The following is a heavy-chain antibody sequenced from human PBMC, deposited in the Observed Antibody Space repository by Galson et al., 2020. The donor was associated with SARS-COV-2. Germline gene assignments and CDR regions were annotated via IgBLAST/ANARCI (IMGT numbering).Heavy chain of an antibody. CDR2: IYYNGDT. CDR3: VRDKNSGGRGYCDY. J-gene: IGHJ4*02. Sequence: SETLSLTCTVYGGSISDCDYFWGWIRQPPGRGLEWIGTIYYNGDTYYNPSLKSRVTISVDTSKNQFSLMLSSVTAADTAVFYCVRDKNSGGRGYCDYWGQGTLVTVSS. V-gene: IGHV4-39*07. D-gene: IGHD1-26*01. CDR1: GGSISDCDYF.